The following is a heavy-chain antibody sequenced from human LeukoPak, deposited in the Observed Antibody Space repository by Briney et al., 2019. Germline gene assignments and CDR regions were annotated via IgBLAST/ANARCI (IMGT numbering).Heavy chain of an antibody. V-gene: IGHV3-21*04. CDR1: GFTFSTFT. CDR2: ISPNSDYI. CDR3: AKDHSSWYY. Sequence: GGSLRLSCAASGFTFSTFTMNWVRQAPGKGLELVSSISPNSDYIYYAASVKGRFTISRDNAKNSLYLQMNSLRAEDTAVYYCAKDHSSWYYWGQGTLVTVSS. J-gene: IGHJ4*02. D-gene: IGHD6-13*01.